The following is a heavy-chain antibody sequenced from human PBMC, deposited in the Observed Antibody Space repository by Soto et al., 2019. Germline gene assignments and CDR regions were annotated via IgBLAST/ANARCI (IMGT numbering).Heavy chain of an antibody. D-gene: IGHD6-19*01. CDR3: ARLATIKFIAVAGTNYFDY. V-gene: IGHV5-51*01. Sequence: PGESLKISCKGSGYSFTSYWIGWVRQMPGKGLEWMGIIYPGDSDTRYSPSFQGQVTISADKSISTAYLQWSSLKASDTAMYYCARLATIKFIAVAGTNYFDYWGQGTLVTVSS. J-gene: IGHJ4*02. CDR2: IYPGDSDT. CDR1: GYSFTSYW.